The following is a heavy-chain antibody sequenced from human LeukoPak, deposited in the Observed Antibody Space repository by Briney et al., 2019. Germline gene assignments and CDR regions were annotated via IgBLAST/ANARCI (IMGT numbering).Heavy chain of an antibody. V-gene: IGHV4-39*02. CDR2: IYYSGST. CDR1: GGSISSSSYY. CDR3: ARDLAAAGLYYFDY. D-gene: IGHD6-13*01. J-gene: IGHJ4*02. Sequence: SETLSLTCTVSGGSISSSSYYWGWIRQPPGKGLEWIGSIYYSGSTYYNPSLKSRVTISVDTSKNQFSLKLSSVTAADTAVYYCARDLAAAGLYYFDYWGQGTLVTVSS.